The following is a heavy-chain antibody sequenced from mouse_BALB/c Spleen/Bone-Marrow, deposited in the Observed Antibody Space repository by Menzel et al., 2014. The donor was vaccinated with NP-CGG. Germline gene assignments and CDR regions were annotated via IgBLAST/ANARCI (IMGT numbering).Heavy chain of an antibody. D-gene: IGHD1-2*01. CDR1: GYAFTNYL. J-gene: IGHJ4*01. CDR2: VNPGSGGT. Sequence: VMLVESGAELVRPGTSVKVSCKASGYAFTNYLIEWVKQRPGQGLEWIGAVNPGSGGTNYNEKFKGKATLTADKSSSTAYMQLSSLTSDDSAVYFCARGGDYGFMDYWGQGTSVPVSS. V-gene: IGHV1-54*01. CDR3: ARGGDYGFMDY.